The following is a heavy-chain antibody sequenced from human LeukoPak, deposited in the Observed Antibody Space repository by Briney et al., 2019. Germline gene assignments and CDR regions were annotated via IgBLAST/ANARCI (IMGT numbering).Heavy chain of an antibody. D-gene: IGHD5-18*01. V-gene: IGHV4-39*01. CDR2: VHATGSN. CDR3: ARLQLWFRQVDY. J-gene: IGHJ4*02. Sequence: SETLSLTCTVSGGSITSSSYYWCWIRQPPGKGLEWVGTVHATGSNYFNPSLKSRLTISVDTSKNQFSLRLRSVTAADTAVYYCARLQLWFRQVDYWGQGTLVTVSS. CDR1: GGSITSSSYY.